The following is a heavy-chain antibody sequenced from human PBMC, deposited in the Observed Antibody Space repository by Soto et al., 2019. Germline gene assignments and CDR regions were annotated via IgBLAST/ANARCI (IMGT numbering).Heavy chain of an antibody. D-gene: IGHD2-2*01. CDR1: GFSFNDNW. Sequence: LRLSCAASGFSFNDNWMHWVRQVPGKGLMWVSRLKSDGRDTIYADSVKGRFTVSRGSAKNTLYLQMNSLRVEDTAVYYCVREMPVPIRGGYYYYSVLDAWGQGTTVTVSS. J-gene: IGHJ6*02. CDR2: LKSDGRDT. V-gene: IGHV3-74*01. CDR3: VREMPVPIRGGYYYYSVLDA.